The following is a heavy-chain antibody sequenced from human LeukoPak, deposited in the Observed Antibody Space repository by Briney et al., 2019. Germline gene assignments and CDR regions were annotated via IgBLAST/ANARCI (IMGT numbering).Heavy chain of an antibody. CDR2: ISYDGSNK. D-gene: IGHD6-6*01. J-gene: IGHJ4*02. V-gene: IGHV3-30*18. CDR3: AKDRGRPYYFDY. CDR1: GFTFSSYG. Sequence: GRSLRLSCAASGFTFSSYGMHWVRQAPGKGLEWVAVISYDGSNKYYADSVKGRFTISRDNSKNTLYLQMNSLRAEDTAVYYCAKDRGRPYYFDYWGQGTLVTVSS.